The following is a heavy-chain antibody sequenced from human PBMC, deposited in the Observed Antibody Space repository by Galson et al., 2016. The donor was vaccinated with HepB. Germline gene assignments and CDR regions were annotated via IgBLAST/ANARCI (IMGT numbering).Heavy chain of an antibody. CDR1: GYY. CDR3: ARDPEEGYFDL. V-gene: IGHV1-2*04. J-gene: IGHJ2*01. D-gene: IGHD1-14*01. CDR2: INPNSGGT. Sequence: GYYIHWMRQAPGQGLEWMGWINPNSGGTNYAQKFQGWVTMTRDTSISTAYMELRRLRSDDTAVYHCARDPEEGYFDLWGRGTLATVSS.